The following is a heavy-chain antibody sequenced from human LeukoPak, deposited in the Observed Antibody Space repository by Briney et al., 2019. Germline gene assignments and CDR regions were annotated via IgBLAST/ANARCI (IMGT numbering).Heavy chain of an antibody. J-gene: IGHJ4*02. V-gene: IGHV4-34*01. Sequence: SETLSLTCAVYGGSFSGYYWSWIRQPPGKGLEWIGEINHSGSTNYNPSLKSRVTISVDTSKNQFSLKLSSVTAADTAVYYCARGIAAAGIISGDYWGQGTLVTVSS. CDR1: GGSFSGYY. CDR2: INHSGST. D-gene: IGHD6-13*01. CDR3: ARGIAAAGIISGDY.